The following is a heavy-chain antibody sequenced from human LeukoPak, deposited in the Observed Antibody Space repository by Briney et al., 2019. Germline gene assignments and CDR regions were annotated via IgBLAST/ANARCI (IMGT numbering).Heavy chain of an antibody. CDR1: GFTFSSYW. J-gene: IGHJ4*02. CDR2: INTDGSST. CDR3: AREGAAAASEY. D-gene: IGHD6-13*01. V-gene: IGHV3-74*01. Sequence: GGSLRLSCAASGFTFSSYWMHWVRQAPGKGLVWVSRINTDGSSTSYADSVKGRFTISRDNAKNTLYLQMNSLRAEDTAVYYCAREGAAAASEYWGQGTLVTVSS.